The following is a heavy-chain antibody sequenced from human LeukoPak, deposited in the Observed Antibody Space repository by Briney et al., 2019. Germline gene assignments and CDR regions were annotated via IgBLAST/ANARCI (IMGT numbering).Heavy chain of an antibody. D-gene: IGHD3-22*01. CDR3: ARGTKLGYYDSSGSLGY. V-gene: IGHV3-20*04. CDR2: INWNGGST. Sequence: GGSLRLSCAASGFTFDDYGMSWVRQAPGKGLEWVSGINWNGGSTGYADSVKGRFTISRDNAKNSLYLQMNSLRAEDTAVYYCARGTKLGYYDSSGSLGYWGQGTLVTVSS. CDR1: GFTFDDYG. J-gene: IGHJ4*02.